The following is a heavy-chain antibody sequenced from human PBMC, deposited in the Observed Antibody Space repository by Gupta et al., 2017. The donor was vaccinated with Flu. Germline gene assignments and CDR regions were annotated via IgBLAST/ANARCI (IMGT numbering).Heavy chain of an antibody. CDR1: GDSITSSNSY. J-gene: IGHJ6*02. D-gene: IGHD2-8*01. Sequence: QLRLQESGPGLVKPSETLSLTCTVSGDSITSSNSYWGWVRQPPGKGLEWIGTIYFSGTTYYNPSLASRSAMAVDTSETRFSLKLNSVTATDTAVYYCVQLRTLYARQSRTYYYYGMDVWGQGTTVTVSS. V-gene: IGHV4-39*01. CDR2: IYFSGTT. CDR3: VQLRTLYARQSRTYYYYGMDV.